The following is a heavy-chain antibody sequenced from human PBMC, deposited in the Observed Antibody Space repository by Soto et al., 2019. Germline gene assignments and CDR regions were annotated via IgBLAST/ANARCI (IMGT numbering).Heavy chain of an antibody. CDR1: GFSFSSYA. CDR3: AKGPLGAVDDTERYLDY. V-gene: IGHV3-23*01. CDR2: ITTSGGTR. Sequence: EVQLLESGGGVVQPGGSLRLSCAASGFSFSSYAMNWVRQAPGKGLEWVSAITTSGGTRYYTDSVKGRFTISRDNSKNTLYLQMDSLRADDTAIYYCAKGPLGAVDDTERYLDYWGQGTLVTVSS. J-gene: IGHJ4*02. D-gene: IGHD6-19*01.